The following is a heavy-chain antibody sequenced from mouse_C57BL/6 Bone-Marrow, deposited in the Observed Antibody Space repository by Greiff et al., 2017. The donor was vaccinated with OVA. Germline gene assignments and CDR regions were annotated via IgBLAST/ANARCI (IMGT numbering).Heavy chain of an antibody. Sequence: QVQLQQSGAELARPGASVKMSCKASGYTFTSYTIHWVKQRPGQGLEWIGYIDPTNDYTNYNQKFKGKATLTADKSSSTAYMQQSSLTAEDSAVYYCTRGYYFDYWCQGTTLSVSS. CDR3: TRGYYFDY. CDR2: IDPTNDYT. J-gene: IGHJ2*01. V-gene: IGHV1-4*01. CDR1: GYTFTSYT.